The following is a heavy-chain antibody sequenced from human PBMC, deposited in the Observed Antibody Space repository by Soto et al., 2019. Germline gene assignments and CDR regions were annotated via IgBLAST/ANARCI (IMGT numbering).Heavy chain of an antibody. CDR2: IDYSGTT. J-gene: IGHJ4*02. CDR3: TRHMCTRGPCYFDY. Sequence: QLQLQESGPGLVKPSETLSLTCSVSRASISTTNYYWAWIRQTPEKGLEWIGSIDYSGTTYYKSSLKSRVTISIDTSNNQFSLSVYSMTAADTAVYYCTRHMCTRGPCYFDYWGQGTLVTVSS. D-gene: IGHD2-8*02. V-gene: IGHV4-39*01. CDR1: RASISTTNYY.